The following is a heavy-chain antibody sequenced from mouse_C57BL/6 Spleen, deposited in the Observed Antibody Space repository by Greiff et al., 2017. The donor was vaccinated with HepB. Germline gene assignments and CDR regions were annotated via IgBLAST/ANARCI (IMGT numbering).Heavy chain of an antibody. Sequence: QVQLQQPGTELVKPGASVKLSCKASGYTFTSYWMHWVKQRPGQGLEWIGNINPSNGGTNYNEKFKSKATLTVDKSSSKAYMQLSSLTSEDSAVYHCASLLQGDYYAMDYWGQGTSVTVSS. CDR3: ASLLQGDYYAMDY. V-gene: IGHV1-53*01. D-gene: IGHD1-1*01. CDR2: INPSNGGT. J-gene: IGHJ4*01. CDR1: GYTFTSYW.